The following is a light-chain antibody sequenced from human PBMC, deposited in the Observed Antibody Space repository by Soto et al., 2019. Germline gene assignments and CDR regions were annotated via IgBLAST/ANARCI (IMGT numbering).Light chain of an antibody. V-gene: IGKV1-9*01. J-gene: IGKJ5*01. CDR2: AAS. CDR1: QGISSY. CDR3: QQLNNYPIT. Sequence: DIQLTQSPSFLSASVGDRVTITCRASQGISSYLAWYQQKPGKAPKLLIYAASTLQSGVPSRFSGSGAGTEFTLTISSLQAEDFATYYCQQLNNYPITFGHGTRLEIK.